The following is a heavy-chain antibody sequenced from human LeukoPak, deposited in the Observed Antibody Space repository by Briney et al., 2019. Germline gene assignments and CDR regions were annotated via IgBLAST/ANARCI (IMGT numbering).Heavy chain of an antibody. Sequence: SETLSLTCTVSGGSISSSSYYWGWIRQPPGKGLEWIGSIYYSGSTYYNPSLKSRVTISVDTSKNQFSLKLSSVTAADTAVYYCARRFEFDYWGQGTLVTVSS. J-gene: IGHJ4*02. CDR3: ARRFEFDY. V-gene: IGHV4-39*07. CDR2: IYYSGST. CDR1: GGSISSSSYY. D-gene: IGHD3-16*01.